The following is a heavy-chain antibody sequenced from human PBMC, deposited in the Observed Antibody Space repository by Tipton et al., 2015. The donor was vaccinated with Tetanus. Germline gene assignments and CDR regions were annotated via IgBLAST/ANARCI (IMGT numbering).Heavy chain of an antibody. CDR3: AKGLEVFTLYSPFDY. CDR2: ISSDGDTQ. CDR1: GFTFSNFV. Sequence: SLRLSCAASGFTFSNFVMHWVRQAPGKGLEWVAVISSDGDTQYYADSVKGRFSISRDDSKNTVSLQMSSLSPEDTAVYYCAKGLEVFTLYSPFDYWGQGVLVTVSS. V-gene: IGHV3-30*18. D-gene: IGHD2/OR15-2a*01. J-gene: IGHJ4*02.